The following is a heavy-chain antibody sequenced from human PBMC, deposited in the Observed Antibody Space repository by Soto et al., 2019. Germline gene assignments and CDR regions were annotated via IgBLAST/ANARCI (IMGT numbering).Heavy chain of an antibody. Sequence: EVQLVESGGGLVKPGGSLRLSCATSESTFSSYSMNWVRQAPGKRLEWVASISSTSYFIYYADSVKGRFTISRDNAKNSLYLQMNSLRADDTAVYYCARDLSRDGDYIDCWGQGTLVIVSP. CDR2: ISSTSYFI. CDR3: ARDLSRDGDYIDC. V-gene: IGHV3-21*02. D-gene: IGHD4-17*01. CDR1: ESTFSSYS. J-gene: IGHJ4*02.